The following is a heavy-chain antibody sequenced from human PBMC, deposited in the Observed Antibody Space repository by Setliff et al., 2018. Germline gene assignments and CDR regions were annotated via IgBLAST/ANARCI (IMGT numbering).Heavy chain of an antibody. CDR3: ARGRAGHSGH. CDR1: GGSVKSHY. D-gene: IGHD6-19*01. J-gene: IGHJ4*02. Sequence: PSETLSLTCTVSGGSVKSHYWSWIRKTPEKGLGWSGFVFYSGDTKYNPSLKSRVTMSVDTSKNQFSLKWSSVTAADTAVYYCARGRAGHSGHWGQGTLVTVSS. CDR2: VFYSGDT. V-gene: IGHV4-59*02.